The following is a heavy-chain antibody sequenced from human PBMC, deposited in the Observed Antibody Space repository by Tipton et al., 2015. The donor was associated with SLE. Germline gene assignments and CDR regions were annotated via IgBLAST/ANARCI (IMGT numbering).Heavy chain of an antibody. V-gene: IGHV5-10-1*01. Sequence: QLVQSGAEVKKPGESLRISCKGSEYSFTSYWISWVRQMPGKGLEWMGRIDPSDSYTNYSPSFQGHVTISADKSISTAYLQWSSLKASDTAMYYCARRVVDYGDSNRFDPWGQGTLVTVSS. J-gene: IGHJ5*02. CDR2: IDPSDSYT. D-gene: IGHD4-17*01. CDR3: ARRVVDYGDSNRFDP. CDR1: EYSFTSYW.